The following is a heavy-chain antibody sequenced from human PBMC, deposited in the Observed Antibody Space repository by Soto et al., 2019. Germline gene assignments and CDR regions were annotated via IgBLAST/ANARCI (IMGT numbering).Heavy chain of an antibody. CDR2: IDQDGSAT. D-gene: IGHD3-10*01. Sequence: GCSLILSCAASGLVFKTYWVEWVRQAPGKGLEWVASIDQDGSATYYADSVKGRFTISRDNAADSAHLHMNSLRVGDTAIYYCATPGSYSGGTWSQGTLVTV. CDR3: ATPGSYSGGT. J-gene: IGHJ5*02. CDR1: GLVFKTYW. V-gene: IGHV3-7*03.